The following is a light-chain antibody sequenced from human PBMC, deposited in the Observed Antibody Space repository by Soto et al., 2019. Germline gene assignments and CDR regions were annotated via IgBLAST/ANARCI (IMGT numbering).Light chain of an antibody. Sequence: AIRMTQSPSSLSASTGDRVTITCRASQGISSYLACYQQKPGKAPKLLIYAASTLQSGVPSRFSGSGSGTDFTLTISSLQPEDFATYCCQQLASYPLTFGGGTKVDIK. CDR3: QQLASYPLT. J-gene: IGKJ4*01. V-gene: IGKV1-8*01. CDR1: QGISSY. CDR2: AAS.